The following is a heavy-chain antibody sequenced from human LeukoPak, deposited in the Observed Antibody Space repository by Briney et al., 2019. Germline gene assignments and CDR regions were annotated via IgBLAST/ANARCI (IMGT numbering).Heavy chain of an antibody. V-gene: IGHV3-21*01. Sequence: PGGSLRLSCAASGFXFSRYDINWVRQTPGKGLEWVSSITTSSYKYYADSVKGRFTISRDNAKNSLYLQMNSLRAEDTAVYYCATTGAPSHYYFYGMDVWGQGTTVTVSS. J-gene: IGHJ6*02. CDR2: ITTSSYK. D-gene: IGHD4-17*01. CDR1: GFXFSRYD. CDR3: ATTGAPSHYYFYGMDV.